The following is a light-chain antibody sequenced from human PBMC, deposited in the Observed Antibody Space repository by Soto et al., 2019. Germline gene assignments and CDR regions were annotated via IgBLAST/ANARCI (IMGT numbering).Light chain of an antibody. V-gene: IGLV2-14*01. CDR1: SSDVGGYNY. Sequence: QSVLTQPASVSGSPGQSITISCTGTSSDVGGYNYVSWYQQHPGKVPKLIIYDVINRPSGVSNRFSGSKTGNTASLIISGLQAEDEADYYCSSYTSSSSYVFGSGTKVTVL. CDR2: DVI. J-gene: IGLJ1*01. CDR3: SSYTSSSSYV.